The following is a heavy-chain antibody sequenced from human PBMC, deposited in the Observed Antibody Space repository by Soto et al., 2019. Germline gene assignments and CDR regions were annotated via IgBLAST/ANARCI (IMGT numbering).Heavy chain of an antibody. V-gene: IGHV1-2*04. CDR2: INPNSGGT. CDR3: ARGMVRGVIKYYYYMDV. J-gene: IGHJ6*03. Sequence: ASVKVSCKASGYTFTGYYMHWVRQAPGQGLEWMGWINPNSGGTNYAQKFQGWVTMTRDTSISTAYMELSRLRSDDTAVYYCARGMVRGVIKYYYYMDVWGKGTTVTVSS. D-gene: IGHD3-10*01. CDR1: GYTFTGYY.